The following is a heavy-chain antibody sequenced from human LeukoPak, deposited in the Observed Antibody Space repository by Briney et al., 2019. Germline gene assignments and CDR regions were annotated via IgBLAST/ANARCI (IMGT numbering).Heavy chain of an antibody. CDR1: GGSISSSSYY. Sequence: SETLSLTCTVSGGSISSSSYYWGWIRQPPGKGLEWIGSIYYSGSTYYNPSLKSRVTISVDTSKSQFSLKVRSVSAADTAVYYCARTYGSAPDYWGLGTLVTVSS. J-gene: IGHJ4*02. V-gene: IGHV4-39*01. CDR2: IYYSGST. CDR3: ARTYGSAPDY. D-gene: IGHD3-10*01.